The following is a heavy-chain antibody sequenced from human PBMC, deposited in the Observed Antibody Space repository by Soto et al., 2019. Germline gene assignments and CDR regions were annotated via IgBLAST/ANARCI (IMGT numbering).Heavy chain of an antibody. CDR3: AKSSANTRITIFGVVNYGMDV. Sequence: PSETLSLTCTVSGGSTSSSSYYWGWIRQPPGKGLEWIGSIYYSGTTYYNPSLKSRVTISVDTSKNQFSLKLSSVTAADTAVYYCAKSSANTRITIFGVVNYGMDVWGQGTTVTVSS. CDR2: IYYSGTT. V-gene: IGHV4-39*01. D-gene: IGHD3-3*01. J-gene: IGHJ6*02. CDR1: GGSTSSSSYY.